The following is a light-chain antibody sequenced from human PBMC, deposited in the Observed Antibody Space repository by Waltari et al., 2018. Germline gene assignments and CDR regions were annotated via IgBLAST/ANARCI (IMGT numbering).Light chain of an antibody. V-gene: IGLV2-14*01. CDR2: DVS. CDR1: SSDVGGYHY. Sequence: QSALTQPASVSGSPGQSITISCTGTSSDVGGYHYVSWYQQHPGKAPKLMIYDVSKRPSGVSNRFSGSKSGNTASLTISGLQAEDEADYYCSSYTSSSFPWVFGGGTKLTVL. CDR3: SSYTSSSFPWV. J-gene: IGLJ3*02.